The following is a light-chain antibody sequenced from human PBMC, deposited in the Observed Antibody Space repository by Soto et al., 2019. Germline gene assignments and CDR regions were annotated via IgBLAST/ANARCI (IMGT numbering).Light chain of an antibody. V-gene: IGKV2-28*01. CDR1: QSLLHSNVYNY. CDR3: VQALQSPPWT. J-gene: IGKJ1*01. Sequence: DIVMTQSPLSLPVTPGESASISCRSSQSLLHSNVYNYLDWYLQKPGHSPQLLIYLGSNRASGVHDRFSGGGSGTAVTLKISRVEAEDVGIYYCVQALQSPPWTFGQGTNVEI. CDR2: LGS.